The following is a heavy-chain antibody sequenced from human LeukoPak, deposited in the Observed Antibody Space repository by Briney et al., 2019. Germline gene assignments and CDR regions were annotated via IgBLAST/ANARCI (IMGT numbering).Heavy chain of an antibody. J-gene: IGHJ3*02. CDR2: ISSSGSTI. CDR1: GFTFSSYE. CDR3: ATEVVVVVAATTDAFDI. D-gene: IGHD2-15*01. V-gene: IGHV3-48*03. Sequence: PGGSLRLSCAAPGFTFSSYEMNWVRQAPGKGLEWVSYISSSGSTIYYADSVKGRFTISRDNAKNSLYLQMNSLRAEDTAVYYCATEVVVVVAATTDAFDIWGKGTMVTVSS.